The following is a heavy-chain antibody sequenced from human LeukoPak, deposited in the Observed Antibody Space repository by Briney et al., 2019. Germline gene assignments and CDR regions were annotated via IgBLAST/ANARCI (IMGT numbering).Heavy chain of an antibody. J-gene: IGHJ2*01. CDR3: ARHPEDIVVVPTNWYFDL. CDR2: IIPILGIA. V-gene: IGHV1-69*04. Sequence: SVKVSCKASGGTFSSYAISWVRQAPGQGPEWMGRIIPILGIANYAQKFQGRVTITADKSTSTAYMELSSLRSEDTAVYYCARHPEDIVVVPTNWYFDLWGRGTLVTVSS. CDR1: GGTFSSYA. D-gene: IGHD2-2*01.